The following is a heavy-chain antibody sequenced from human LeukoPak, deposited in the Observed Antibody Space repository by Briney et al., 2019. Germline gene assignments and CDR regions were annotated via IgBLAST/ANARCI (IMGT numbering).Heavy chain of an antibody. CDR1: GFTFSSYA. V-gene: IGHV3-23*01. J-gene: IGHJ4*02. Sequence: GGSLRLSCAASGFTFSSYAMSWVRQAPGKGLEWVSAISGSGGSTYYADSVKGRFAISRDNSKNTLYLQMNSLRAEDTAVYYCAKDPSSGSYSDWGQGTLVTVSS. CDR2: ISGSGGST. D-gene: IGHD1-26*01. CDR3: AKDPSSGSYSD.